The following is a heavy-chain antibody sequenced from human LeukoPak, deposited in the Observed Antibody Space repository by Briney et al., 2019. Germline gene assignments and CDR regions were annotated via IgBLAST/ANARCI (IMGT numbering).Heavy chain of an antibody. Sequence: PGGSLRLSCAASGFIFSSYGMHWVRQAPGKGLEWVAVTSHDGSNKYNGDSVKGRFTISRDNSKHTLYLQMNSLRAEDTAVYYCAKDHRIAEAGITGYFGLWGRGTLVTVSS. J-gene: IGHJ2*01. CDR1: GFIFSSYG. V-gene: IGHV3-30*18. CDR2: TSHDGSNK. CDR3: AKDHRIAEAGITGYFGL. D-gene: IGHD6-13*01.